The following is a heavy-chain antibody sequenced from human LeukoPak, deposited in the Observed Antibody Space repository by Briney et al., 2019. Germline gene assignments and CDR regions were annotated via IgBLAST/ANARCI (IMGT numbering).Heavy chain of an antibody. CDR2: ISYDGSNK. J-gene: IGHJ6*02. CDR3: ARDHRSGWDYYYYGMDV. V-gene: IGHV3-30-3*01. Sequence: GGSLRLSCAASGFTFSSYAMHWVRQAPGKGLEWVAVISYDGSNKYYADSVKGRFTISRDNSKNTLYLQMNSLRAEDTAVYYCARDHRSGWDYYYYGMDVWGQGTTVTVSS. CDR1: GFTFSSYA. D-gene: IGHD6-19*01.